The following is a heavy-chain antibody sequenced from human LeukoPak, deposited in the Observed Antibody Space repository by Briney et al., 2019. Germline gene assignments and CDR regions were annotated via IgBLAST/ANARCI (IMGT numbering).Heavy chain of an antibody. CDR2: IRAYNGNT. V-gene: IGHV1-18*01. Sequence: ASVKVSCKASHYTFTNYGISWMRQAPGQGLEWMGWIRAYNGNTNYAQKFQERVTITRDMSTSTAYMELSSLRSEDTAVYYCAAAPSSSFDYWGQGTLVTVSS. CDR1: HYTFTNYG. D-gene: IGHD6-13*01. CDR3: AAAPSSSFDY. J-gene: IGHJ4*02.